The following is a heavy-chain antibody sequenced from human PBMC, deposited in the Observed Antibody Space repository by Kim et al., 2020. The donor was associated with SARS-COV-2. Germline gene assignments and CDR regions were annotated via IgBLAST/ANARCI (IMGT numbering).Heavy chain of an antibody. J-gene: IGHJ3*02. CDR3: AKNIGFYYYGSGSYYGLDAFDI. D-gene: IGHD3-10*01. CDR1: GFTFDDYA. Sequence: GGSLRLSCAASGFTFDDYAMHWVRQAPGKGLEWVSLISGDGGKSYYADSVKGRFTISRDNSKNSLYLQMNSLRTEDTALYYCAKNIGFYYYGSGSYYGLDAFDIWGQGTMVTVSS. CDR2: ISGDGGKS. V-gene: IGHV3-43*02.